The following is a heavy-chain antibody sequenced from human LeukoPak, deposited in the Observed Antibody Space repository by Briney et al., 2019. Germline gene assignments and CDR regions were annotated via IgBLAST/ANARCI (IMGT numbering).Heavy chain of an antibody. D-gene: IGHD2/OR15-2a*01. V-gene: IGHV4-59*10. CDR1: GGSFSGYY. CDR3: ARVLRHYAFDI. CDR2: IYTSGST. Sequence: SETLSLTCAAYGGSFSGYYWSWIRQPAGKGLEWIGRIYTSGSTNYNPSLKSRVTMSVDTSKNQFSLKLSSVTAADTAVYYCARVLRHYAFDIWGQGTMVTVSS. J-gene: IGHJ3*02.